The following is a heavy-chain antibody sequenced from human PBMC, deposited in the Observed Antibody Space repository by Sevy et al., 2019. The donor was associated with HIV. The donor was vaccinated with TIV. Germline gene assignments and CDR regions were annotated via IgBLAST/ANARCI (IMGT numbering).Heavy chain of an antibody. D-gene: IGHD3-3*01. CDR1: GFTFSSYW. CDR3: ARDRYYDFWSGYYSYYYYGMDV. J-gene: IGHJ6*02. CDR2: IKQDGSEK. V-gene: IGHV3-7*01. Sequence: GGSLRLSCAASGFTFSSYWMSWVRQAPGKGLESVANIKQDGSEKYYVDSVKGRFTISRDNAKNSLYLQMNSLRAEDTAVYYCARDRYYDFWSGYYSYYYYGMDVWGQGTTVTVSS.